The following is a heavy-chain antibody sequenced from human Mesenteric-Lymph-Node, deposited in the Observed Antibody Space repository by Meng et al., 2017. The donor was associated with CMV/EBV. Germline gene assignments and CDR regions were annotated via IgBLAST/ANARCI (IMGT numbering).Heavy chain of an antibody. CDR2: IYHSGST. CDR1: GYSISSGYY. V-gene: IGHV4-38-2*02. Sequence: SETLSLTCTVSGYSISSGYYWGWIRQPPGKGLEWIGCIYHSGSTNYIPSLKSRVTVSIDTSKKQFSLKLSSVTAADTAVYYCARIRGSSVVDYWGQGTLVTVSS. D-gene: IGHD6-6*01. J-gene: IGHJ4*02. CDR3: ARIRGSSVVDY.